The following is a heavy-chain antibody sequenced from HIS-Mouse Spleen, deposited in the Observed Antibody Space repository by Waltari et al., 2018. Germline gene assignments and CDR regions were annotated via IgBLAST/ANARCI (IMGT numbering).Heavy chain of an antibody. CDR3: ARVATTGEAFDY. V-gene: IGHV3-30*04. J-gene: IGHJ4*02. Sequence: QVQLVESGGGVVQPGRSLRLSCAASGFTFSSYAMHWVRQAPGKGLEWVAVISNDGSNKYYADSVKGRFTISRDNSKNTLYLQMNSLRAEDTAVYYCARVATTGEAFDYWGQGTLVTVSS. CDR2: ISNDGSNK. D-gene: IGHD4-4*01. CDR1: GFTFSSYA.